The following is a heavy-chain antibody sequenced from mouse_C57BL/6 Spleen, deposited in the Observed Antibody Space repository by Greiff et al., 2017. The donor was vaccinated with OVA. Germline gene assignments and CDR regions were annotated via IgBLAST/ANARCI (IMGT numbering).Heavy chain of an antibody. CDR3: ARKGDEGAWFAY. CDR1: GYAFSSYW. D-gene: IGHD3-3*01. Sequence: VQLQQSGAELVKPGASVKISCKASGYAFSSYWMNWVKQRPGKGLEWIGQIYPGDGDTNYNGKFKGKATLTADKSSSTAYMQLSSLTSEDSAVYFCARKGDEGAWFAYWGQGTLVTVSA. J-gene: IGHJ3*01. V-gene: IGHV1-80*01. CDR2: IYPGDGDT.